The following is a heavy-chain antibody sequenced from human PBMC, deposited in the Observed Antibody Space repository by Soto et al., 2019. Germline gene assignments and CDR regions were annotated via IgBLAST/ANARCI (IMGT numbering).Heavy chain of an antibody. Sequence: QVQLQESGPGLVKPSQTLSLTCTFSGGSISSGGYYWSWIRQHPGKGLEWIGYIYYSGCTYYNPSQKSPATISVDTSKNQFSLKLSYVTAADKSVYYCATYPGIITIFGVVIDEGAFDIWGQGTMVTVSS. CDR2: IYYSGCT. J-gene: IGHJ3*02. V-gene: IGHV4-31*01. CDR3: ATYPGIITIFGVVIDEGAFDI. D-gene: IGHD3-3*01. CDR1: GGSISSGGYY.